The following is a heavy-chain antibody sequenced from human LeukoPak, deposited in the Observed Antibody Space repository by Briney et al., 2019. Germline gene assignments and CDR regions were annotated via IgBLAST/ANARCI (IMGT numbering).Heavy chain of an antibody. CDR2: IYYSGST. CDR1: GGSISIYY. CDR3: ARLCPGVPPSVFDY. J-gene: IGHJ4*02. V-gene: IGHV4-59*08. D-gene: IGHD2-21*01. Sequence: SETLSLTCTVSGGSISIYYWSWIRQPPGKGLEGIGYIYYSGSTNYNPSLKSRVTISVDTSKNQFLLKLRSVTAADTAVYYCARLCPGVPPSVFDYWGQGTLVTVSS.